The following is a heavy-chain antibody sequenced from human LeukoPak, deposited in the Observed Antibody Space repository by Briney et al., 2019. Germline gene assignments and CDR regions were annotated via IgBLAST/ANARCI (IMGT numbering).Heavy chain of an antibody. CDR2: ISGSGGST. CDR1: GFTFSSYA. J-gene: IGHJ4*02. D-gene: IGHD4-17*01. CDR3: AKDSVPYGGNSDY. V-gene: IGHV3-23*01. Sequence: GGSLRLSCAASGFTFSSYAMSWVRQAPGKGLEWVSAISGSGGSTYYADSVKGRFTISRDNSKNTLYPQMNSLRAEDTAVYYCAKDSVPYGGNSDYWGQGTLVTVSS.